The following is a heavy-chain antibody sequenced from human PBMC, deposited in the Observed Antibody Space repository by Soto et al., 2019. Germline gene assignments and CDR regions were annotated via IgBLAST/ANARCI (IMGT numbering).Heavy chain of an antibody. Sequence: SETLSLTCTVSGGSISSGDYYWSWIRQPPGKGLERIGYIYYSGSTYYNPSLKSRVTISVDTSKNQFSLKLSSVTAADTAVYYCARDGYYDSSGYYEGSAFDIWGQGTMVTVSS. J-gene: IGHJ3*02. CDR2: IYYSGST. CDR1: GGSISSGDYY. V-gene: IGHV4-30-4*01. CDR3: ARDGYYDSSGYYEGSAFDI. D-gene: IGHD3-22*01.